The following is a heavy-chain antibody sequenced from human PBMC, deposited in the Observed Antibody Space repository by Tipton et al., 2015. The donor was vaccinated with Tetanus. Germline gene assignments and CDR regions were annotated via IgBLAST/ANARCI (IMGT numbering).Heavy chain of an antibody. CDR2: IFPDSV. Sequence: QLVQSGAEVKRPGSSVKVSCKASGGTFSTNPVTWVRQAPGQGLEWLGEIFPDSVVYSQTFEGRVTISADGSRTTSYMELNRLTIDDTAVCYCAREVGRTGGCVFDLWGQGTKVTVS. J-gene: IGHJ3*01. CDR1: GGTFSTNP. D-gene: IGHD7-27*01. CDR3: AREVGRTGGCVFDL. V-gene: IGHV1-69*01.